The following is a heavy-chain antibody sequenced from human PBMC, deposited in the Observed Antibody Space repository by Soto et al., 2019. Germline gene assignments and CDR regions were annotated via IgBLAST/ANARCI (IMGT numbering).Heavy chain of an antibody. CDR2: IYYSGST. CDR3: AIYYLVPSAGAMDF. CDR1: GGSINSGDYH. V-gene: IGHV4-30-4*01. Sequence: SENLELTCTVYGGSINSGDYHWSWIRQSPGKGLEWIGAIYYSGSTYYNPSLKSRIRISVDTSKNQFSLKVNSVTAADTAVYYCAIYYLVPSAGAMDFWCQG. J-gene: IGHJ6*02. D-gene: IGHD3-10*01.